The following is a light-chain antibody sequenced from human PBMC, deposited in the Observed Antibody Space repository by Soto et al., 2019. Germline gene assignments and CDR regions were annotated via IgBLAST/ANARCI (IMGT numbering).Light chain of an antibody. CDR2: GAS. V-gene: IGKV3-15*01. J-gene: IGKJ5*01. CDR3: QQYDSYPVT. CDR1: QSVSSN. Sequence: EIVMTQSPATLSVSPGERATLSCRASQSVSSNLAWYQQKPGQAPRLLIYGASTRATGIPARFSGSGSGTEFTLTISSLQHDDFATYYCQQYDSYPVTFGQGTRLEIK.